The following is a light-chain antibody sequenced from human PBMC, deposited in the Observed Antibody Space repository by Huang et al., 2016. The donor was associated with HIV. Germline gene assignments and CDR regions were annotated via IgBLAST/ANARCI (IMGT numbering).Light chain of an antibody. CDR2: SAS. Sequence: IQMTQSLTSLSASVGDRVSITCRASQGISTFLNWDQQKPGKAPKLLISSASSLPSGVPSRFSGSGSGTDFTLTIKGLQLGDFATYYCQQSYSALSSFGPGTRL. CDR1: QGISTF. J-gene: IGKJ5*01. CDR3: QQSYSALSS. V-gene: IGKV1-39*01.